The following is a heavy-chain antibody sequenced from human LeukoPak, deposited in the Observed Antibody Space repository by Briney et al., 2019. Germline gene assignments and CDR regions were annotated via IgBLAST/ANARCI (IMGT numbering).Heavy chain of an antibody. Sequence: GGSLRLSCAASGFAFSNYGMNWVRQAPGKGLEWVSAISGSGGSTYYADSVKGRFTISRDNSKNTLYLQMNSLRAEDTAVYYCAKGALYYYDSSGYSDFDYWGQGTLVTVSS. V-gene: IGHV3-23*01. CDR2: ISGSGGST. CDR3: AKGALYYYDSSGYSDFDY. CDR1: GFAFSNYG. D-gene: IGHD3-22*01. J-gene: IGHJ4*02.